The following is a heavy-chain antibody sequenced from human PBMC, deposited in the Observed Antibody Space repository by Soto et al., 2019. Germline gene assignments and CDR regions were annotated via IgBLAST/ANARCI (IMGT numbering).Heavy chain of an antibody. Sequence: GGSLRLSCAASGFTFTNYAMNWVRQAPGKGQEWVSTNTGGGGGRTNYADSVKGRFTISRDNAKNSVYLQMNSLRVEDTAVYYCARESAWFGELFGWFDPWGQGTLVTVSS. CDR2: NTGGGGGRT. J-gene: IGHJ5*02. V-gene: IGHV3-23*01. CDR3: ARESAWFGELFGWFDP. D-gene: IGHD3-10*01. CDR1: GFTFTNYA.